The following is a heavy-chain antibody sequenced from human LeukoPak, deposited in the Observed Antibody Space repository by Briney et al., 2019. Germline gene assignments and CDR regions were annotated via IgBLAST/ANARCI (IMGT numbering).Heavy chain of an antibody. J-gene: IGHJ4*02. V-gene: IGHV3-30*18. Sequence: PGGSLRLSCAASGFTFSSYGMHWVRQAPGKGLEWVAVISYDGSNKYYADSVKGRFTISRDNSKNTLYLQMNSLRAGDTAVYYCAKAAGYYDSSGYFWGQGTLVTVSS. D-gene: IGHD3-22*01. CDR3: AKAAGYYDSSGYF. CDR2: ISYDGSNK. CDR1: GFTFSSYG.